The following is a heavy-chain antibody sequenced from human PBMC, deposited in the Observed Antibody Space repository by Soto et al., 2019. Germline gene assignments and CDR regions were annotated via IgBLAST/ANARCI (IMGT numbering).Heavy chain of an antibody. V-gene: IGHV3-30*03. CDR1: GFTFSSYG. D-gene: IGHD3-3*01. J-gene: IGHJ6*02. CDR2: ISYDGSNK. CDR3: ARTAYYDFWSGYYRYIHYCYYGMHX. Sequence: GGSLRLSCAASGFTFSSYGMHWVRQAPGKGLEWVSVISYDGSNKYYADSVKGRFTMFKDNSKNTLYLQMNSLRAEDTAVYYCARTAYYDFWSGYYRYIHYCYYGMHXWGQGTTVTVS.